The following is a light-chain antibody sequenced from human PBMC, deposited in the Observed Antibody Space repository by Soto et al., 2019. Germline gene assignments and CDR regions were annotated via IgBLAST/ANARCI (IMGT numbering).Light chain of an antibody. V-gene: IGKV1-5*03. Sequence: DMQMTQSPSTLSASVGDRVTITCRASQCISSWLAWYQQKPGKAPKLLIYKASTLESGVPSRFSGSGSGTEFTLTISSLQHDDFATYYCQQYNSFSEWTFGQGTKVDI. J-gene: IGKJ1*01. CDR3: QQYNSFSEWT. CDR1: QCISSW. CDR2: KAS.